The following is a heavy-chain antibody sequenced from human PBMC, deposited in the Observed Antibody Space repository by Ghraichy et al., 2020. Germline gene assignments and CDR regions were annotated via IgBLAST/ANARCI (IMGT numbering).Heavy chain of an antibody. Sequence: GGSLRLSCAASGFTFSSYSMNWVRQAPGKGLEWVSYIIDRSRIHYADSVKGRFTISRDNVRKSLYLQIKSLRDEDTAVYYCARGSSTTDAFDTWGQGTMVTVSS. CDR1: GFTFSSYS. J-gene: IGHJ3*02. CDR2: IIDRSRI. V-gene: IGHV3-48*02. D-gene: IGHD1-14*01. CDR3: ARGSSTTDAFDT.